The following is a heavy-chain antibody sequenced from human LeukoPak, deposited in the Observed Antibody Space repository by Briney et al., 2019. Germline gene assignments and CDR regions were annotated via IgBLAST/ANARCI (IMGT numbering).Heavy chain of an antibody. J-gene: IGHJ4*02. CDR1: GGSISSGGYY. CDR2: IYYSGST. V-gene: IGHV4-31*03. D-gene: IGHD4-17*01. Sequence: SETLSLTCTVSGGSISSGGYYWSWIRQHPGKGLEWIGYIYYSGSTYYNPSLKSRVAISVDTSKNQFSLKLSSVTAADTAVYYCARDSRYGDYPFDYWGQGTLVTVSS. CDR3: ARDSRYGDYPFDY.